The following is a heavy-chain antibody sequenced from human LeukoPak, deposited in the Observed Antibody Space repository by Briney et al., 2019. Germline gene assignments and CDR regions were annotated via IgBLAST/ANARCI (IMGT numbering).Heavy chain of an antibody. CDR2: IIHVFGTP. D-gene: IGHD1-26*01. CDR1: GDTFSNFA. Sequence: GASVKVSCKTSGDTFSNFAVSWVRQAPGQGLEWMGGIIHVFGTPNYAQKFQGRVTITTDDLKTTAYLELTNLRSEDTAVYYCAGGATRRFDFWGQGTLVTVSP. CDR3: AGGATRRFDF. V-gene: IGHV1-69*05. J-gene: IGHJ4*02.